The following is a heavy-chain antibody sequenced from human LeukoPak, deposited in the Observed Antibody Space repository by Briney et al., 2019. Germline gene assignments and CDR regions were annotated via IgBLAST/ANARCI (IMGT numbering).Heavy chain of an antibody. D-gene: IGHD2-21*02. V-gene: IGHV3-23*01. CDR1: GFTFSTYA. Sequence: GGSLRLSCAASGFTFSTYAISWVRQAPGKGLEWVSGVTGSGGSTYYVDSVKGGFTISRDNSKNTLYLQMNSLRAEDTALYYCAKGVVVTAIPPDYWGQGTLVIVSS. CDR2: VTGSGGST. J-gene: IGHJ4*02. CDR3: AKGVVVTAIPPDY.